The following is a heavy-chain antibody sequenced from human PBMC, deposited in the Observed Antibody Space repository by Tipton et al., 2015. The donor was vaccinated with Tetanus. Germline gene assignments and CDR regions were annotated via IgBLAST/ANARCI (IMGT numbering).Heavy chain of an antibody. D-gene: IGHD2-21*02. CDR2: IYYNGNM. J-gene: IGHJ5*02. CDR3: ARTADNWFDP. V-gene: IGHV4-39*01. CDR1: RGSINSGTFY. Sequence: RLVKPSETLSLSCTVSRGSINSGTFYWDWIRQPPGKGLEWIGNIYYNGNMLENPSLKGRVTLSLDKSKNQFSLNLTSVTAADTAVYYCARTADNWFDPWGQGILVTVSS.